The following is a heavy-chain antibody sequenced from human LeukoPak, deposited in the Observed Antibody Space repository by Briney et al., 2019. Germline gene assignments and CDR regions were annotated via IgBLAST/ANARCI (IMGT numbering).Heavy chain of an antibody. D-gene: IGHD2-15*01. CDR3: VLAPNSNWFDF. J-gene: IGHJ4*02. CDR2: IHYSGSS. Sequence: DPSETLSLTCSVSGDDVSSFYWNWIRQSPGRGLEWIGNIHYSGSSIYNPSLRSRITMSIDTSKGQFFLKLTSVTAADTAVYYCVLAPNSNWFDFWGQGTLVTVSS. V-gene: IGHV4-59*08. CDR1: GDDVSSFY.